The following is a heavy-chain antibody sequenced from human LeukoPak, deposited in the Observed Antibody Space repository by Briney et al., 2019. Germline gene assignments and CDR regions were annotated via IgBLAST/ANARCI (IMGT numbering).Heavy chain of an antibody. J-gene: IGHJ3*02. Sequence: SETLSLTCTVSGGSISSSGYYWSWIRQHPGTGLEWIGYIYYSGSTYHNPSLKSRVTIAVDTSKNQFSLKLSSVTAADTAVYYCATSGPNDAFDIWGQGTMIAVSS. CDR2: IYYSGST. V-gene: IGHV4-31*03. CDR3: ATSGPNDAFDI. CDR1: GGSISSSGYY. D-gene: IGHD3-10*01.